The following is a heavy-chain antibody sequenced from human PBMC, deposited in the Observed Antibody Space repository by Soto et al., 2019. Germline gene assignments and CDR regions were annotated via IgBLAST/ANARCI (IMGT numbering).Heavy chain of an antibody. Sequence: QVQLQESGPGLVKPSETLSLTCTVSGGSVSSGTYYWSWIRQPPGKGLEWIGYIYYSGSTNYNPSPKSRVTISVDTSKNQFSLKLSSVTAADTAVYYCASYSSGWYDVSYWGQGTLVTVSS. V-gene: IGHV4-61*01. D-gene: IGHD6-19*01. CDR2: IYYSGST. CDR3: ASYSSGWYDVSY. CDR1: GGSVSSGTYY. J-gene: IGHJ4*02.